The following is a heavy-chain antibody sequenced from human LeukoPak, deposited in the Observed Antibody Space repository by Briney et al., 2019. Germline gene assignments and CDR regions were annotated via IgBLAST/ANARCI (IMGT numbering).Heavy chain of an antibody. D-gene: IGHD2-15*01. CDR3: AIRSGGT. Sequence: PGGSLRLSCAASGFTFSSYGMHWVRQAPGKGLEWVAVIWYDGSNKYYADSVKGRFTISRDNSKNTLYPQMNSLRAEDTAVYYCAIRSGGTWGQGTLVTVSS. J-gene: IGHJ4*02. CDR1: GFTFSSYG. V-gene: IGHV3-33*01. CDR2: IWYDGSNK.